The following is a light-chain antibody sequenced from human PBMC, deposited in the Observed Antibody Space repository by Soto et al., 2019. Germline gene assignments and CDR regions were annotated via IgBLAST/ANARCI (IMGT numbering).Light chain of an antibody. J-gene: IGKJ2*01. CDR1: QDISNF. Sequence: EIVLAQSPATLSLSPGERATLSCRASQDISNFLAWYQQRPGQAPRLLIYDASNRATGMPTRFSGSGSGTDFTLTIVGLEPENFAIYYCQQRASWPPFNFGQGTKL. CDR2: DAS. CDR3: QQRASWPPFN. V-gene: IGKV3-11*01.